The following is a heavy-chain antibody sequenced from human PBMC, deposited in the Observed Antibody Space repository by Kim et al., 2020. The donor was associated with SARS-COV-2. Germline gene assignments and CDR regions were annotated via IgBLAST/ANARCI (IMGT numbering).Heavy chain of an antibody. Sequence: GGSLRLSCAASGFTVNNAYMNWVRQAPGKGLEWVGRIKSKADGETTDYGAPVKGRFTISRDASRNTLYLELNSLKTEDTAIYYCSATTSPGVNNWGQGTLVTGSS. J-gene: IGHJ4*02. CDR3: SATTSPGVNN. D-gene: IGHD1-26*01. V-gene: IGHV3-15*01. CDR1: GFTVNNAY. CDR2: IKSKADGETT.